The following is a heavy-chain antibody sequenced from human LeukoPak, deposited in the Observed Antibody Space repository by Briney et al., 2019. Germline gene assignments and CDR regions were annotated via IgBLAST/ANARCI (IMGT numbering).Heavy chain of an antibody. Sequence: ASVKVSCKASGYTFTGYYMHWVLQAPGQGLEWMGWIYPNSGGTNNAQKFLGRVTMTRDTPIRTAYMERSRLRSDDTALYYCARAYYFGSWSFSYYYGMDVWAKGPRSPSP. CDR2: IYPNSGGT. CDR1: GYTFTGYY. D-gene: IGHD3-10*01. J-gene: IGHJ6*02. CDR3: ARAYYFGSWSFSYYYGMDV. V-gene: IGHV1-2*02.